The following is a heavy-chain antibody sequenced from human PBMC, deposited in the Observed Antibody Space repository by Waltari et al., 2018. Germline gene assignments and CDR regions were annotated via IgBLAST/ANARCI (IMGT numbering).Heavy chain of an antibody. CDR1: GFPFGGYT. J-gene: IGHJ4*02. CDR2: MRGSGADT. Sequence: EVQLLESGGGLVQPGGSLRLSCVASGFPFGGYTLTWVRQDPGKGLDWVSTMRGSGADTYYADSVKGRFTISRDNSRDTLYRQMNTLTAGDTAIYYCAKSLGDTYGRYPMDYWGQGTLVTVSS. CDR3: AKSLGDTYGRYPMDY. D-gene: IGHD3-10*01. V-gene: IGHV3-23*01.